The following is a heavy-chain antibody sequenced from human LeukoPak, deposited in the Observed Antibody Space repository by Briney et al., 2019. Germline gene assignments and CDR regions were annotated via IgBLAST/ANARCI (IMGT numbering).Heavy chain of an antibody. J-gene: IGHJ6*02. Sequence: ASVKVSCKASGYTFTSYYMHWVRQAPGQGLEWMGIINPSGGSTSYAQKFQGRATMTRDTSTSTVYMELSSLRSEDTAVYYCARATPGAIGMDVWGQGTTVTVSS. D-gene: IGHD1-14*01. CDR2: INPSGGST. V-gene: IGHV1-46*01. CDR1: GYTFTSYY. CDR3: ARATPGAIGMDV.